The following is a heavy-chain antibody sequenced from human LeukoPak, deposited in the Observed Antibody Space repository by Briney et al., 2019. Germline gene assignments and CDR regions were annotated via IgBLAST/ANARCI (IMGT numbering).Heavy chain of an antibody. CDR2: INPKSGGT. D-gene: IGHD6-19*01. CDR1: GYTFIDDY. CDR3: ARSPSGWYGDY. J-gene: IGHJ4*02. V-gene: IGHV1-2*06. Sequence: SVKVSCKASGYTFIDDYMHWVRQAPGQGLEWMGRINPKSGGTSSARKFQGRVTVTRDTSISTVYMELSRLTSDDTAVYYCARSPSGWYGDYWGQGTLVTVSS.